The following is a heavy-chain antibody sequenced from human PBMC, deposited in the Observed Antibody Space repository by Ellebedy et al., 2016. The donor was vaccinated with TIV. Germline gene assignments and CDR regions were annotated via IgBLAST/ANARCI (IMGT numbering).Heavy chain of an antibody. CDR2: LSGSGGST. D-gene: IGHD5-12*01. CDR3: AKGRVVHSGYDLGFDY. V-gene: IGHV3-23*01. J-gene: IGHJ4*02. CDR1: GFTFISYA. Sequence: GESLKISXAASGFTFISYAMGWVRQAPGKGLEWVSCLSGSGGSTYYADSVKGRFTISRDNSKNTLYLQMNSLRAEDTAVYYCAKGRVVHSGYDLGFDYWGQGTLVTVSS.